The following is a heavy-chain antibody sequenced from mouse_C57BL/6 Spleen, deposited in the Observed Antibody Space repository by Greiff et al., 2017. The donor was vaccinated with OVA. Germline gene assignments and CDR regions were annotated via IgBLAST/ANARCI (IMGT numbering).Heavy chain of an antibody. CDR1: GYTFTSYW. D-gene: IGHD1-1*01. J-gene: IGHJ4*01. V-gene: IGHV1-50*01. Sequence: QVQLKQSGAELVKPGASVKLSCKASGYTFTSYWMQWVKQRPGQGLEWIGEIDPSDSYTNYNQKFKGKATLTVDTSSSTAYMQLSSLTSEDSAVYYCARKASYVDYWGQGTSVTVSS. CDR3: ARKASYVDY. CDR2: IDPSDSYT.